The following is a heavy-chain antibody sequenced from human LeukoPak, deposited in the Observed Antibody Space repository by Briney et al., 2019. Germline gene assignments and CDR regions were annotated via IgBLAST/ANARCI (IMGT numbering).Heavy chain of an antibody. V-gene: IGHV1-69*05. Sequence: GASVKVSCKASGGTFSSYAISWVRQAPGQGLEWMGGIIPIFGTANYAQKFQGRVTITTDESTSTAYMELSSLRSEDTAVHYCARCRIVVVPAAIDYYYYYMDVWGKGTTVTVSS. CDR2: IIPIFGTA. CDR1: GGTFSSYA. J-gene: IGHJ6*03. CDR3: ARCRIVVVPAAIDYYYYYMDV. D-gene: IGHD2-2*01.